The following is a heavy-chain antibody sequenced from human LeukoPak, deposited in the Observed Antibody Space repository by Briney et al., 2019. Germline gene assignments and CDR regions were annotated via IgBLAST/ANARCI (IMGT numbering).Heavy chain of an antibody. CDR2: ISYDGSNK. Sequence: GRSLRLSCAASGFTFSSYAVHWVRQAPGKGLEWVAVISYDGSNKYYADSVKGRFTISRDNSKNTLYLQMNSLRAEDTAVYYCARDLGTTSFDYWGQGTLVTVSS. CDR3: ARDLGTTSFDY. D-gene: IGHD1-1*01. V-gene: IGHV3-30-3*01. CDR1: GFTFSSYA. J-gene: IGHJ4*02.